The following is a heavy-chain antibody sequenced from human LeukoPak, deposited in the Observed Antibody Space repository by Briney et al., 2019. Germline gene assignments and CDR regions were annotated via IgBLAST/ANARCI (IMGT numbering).Heavy chain of an antibody. J-gene: IGHJ5*02. Sequence: GGSLRLSCAASGFTFSNYEMNWVRQAPGMGLEWVANINQDGSEKYYVDSVKGRFTISRDNAKNSLYLQMNSLRAEDTAVYYCARGRDWFDPLGQGTLVTVSS. CDR1: GFTFSNYE. CDR3: ARGRDWFDP. V-gene: IGHV3-7*04. CDR2: INQDGSEK.